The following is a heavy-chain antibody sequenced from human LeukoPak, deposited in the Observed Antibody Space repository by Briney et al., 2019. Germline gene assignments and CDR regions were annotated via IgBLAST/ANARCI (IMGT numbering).Heavy chain of an antibody. Sequence: GESLRPSCEASGFTFSSSNMNWVRQAPGRGLEWVSSISSSSSYIYYADSVKGRFTISRDNAKNSLFLQMNSLRVEDTAVYYCARDRSGWTPPASWGQGTLVTVSS. V-gene: IGHV3-21*01. J-gene: IGHJ5*02. CDR2: ISSSSSYI. CDR3: ARDRSGWTPPAS. D-gene: IGHD6-19*01. CDR1: GFTFSSSN.